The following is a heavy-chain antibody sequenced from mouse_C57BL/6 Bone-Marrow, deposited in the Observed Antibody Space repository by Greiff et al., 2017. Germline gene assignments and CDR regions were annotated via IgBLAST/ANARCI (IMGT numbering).Heavy chain of an antibody. CDR2: IHPNSGST. J-gene: IGHJ1*03. Sequence: QVQLQQPGAELVKPGASVKLSCKASGYTFTSYWMHWVKQRPGQGLEWIGMIHPNSGSTNYNEKFKSKATLTVDKSSSTAYMQLSSLTSEDSAVYYCARRRGQRGYFDMGGTGTTATVSA. CDR1: GYTFTSYW. V-gene: IGHV1-64*01. CDR3: ARRRGQRGYFDM.